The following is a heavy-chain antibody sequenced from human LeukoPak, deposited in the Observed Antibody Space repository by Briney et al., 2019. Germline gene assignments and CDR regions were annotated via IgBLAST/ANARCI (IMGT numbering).Heavy chain of an antibody. D-gene: IGHD2-21*01. Sequence: AGGSLRLSCAASGFTFSYYSMNWVRQAPGKGLEWVSSISSSSGYIYYADSVKGRFTISRDNAKSTLYLQMSSLRVEDTAVYYCARDGTYGRFDYWGLGNLVTVSS. J-gene: IGHJ4*02. CDR1: GFTFSYYS. V-gene: IGHV3-21*01. CDR2: ISSSSGYI. CDR3: ARDGTYGRFDY.